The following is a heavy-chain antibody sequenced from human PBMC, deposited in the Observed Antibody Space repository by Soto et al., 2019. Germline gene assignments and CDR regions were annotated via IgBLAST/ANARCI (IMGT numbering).Heavy chain of an antibody. CDR3: ARPHRGIAAAGTGYWFDP. CDR2: IYYSGST. J-gene: IGHJ5*02. V-gene: IGHV4-39*01. CDR1: GGSISSSSYY. D-gene: IGHD6-13*01. Sequence: SETLSLTCTVSGGSISSSSYYWGWIHQPPGKGLEWIGSIYYSGSTYYKPSLKSRVTISVDTSKNQFSLKLSSVTAADTAVYYCARPHRGIAAAGTGYWFDPWGQGTLVTVSS.